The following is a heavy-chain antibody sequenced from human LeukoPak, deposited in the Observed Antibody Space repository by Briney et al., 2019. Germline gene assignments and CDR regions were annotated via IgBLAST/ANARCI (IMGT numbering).Heavy chain of an antibody. J-gene: IGHJ4*02. Sequence: SVKVSCKASGGTFSSCAISWVRHAPGQGLEWMGGIIPIFGTANYAQKFQGRVTITADESTSTAYMELSSLRSEDTAVYYCARNDILTGCLEYWGQGTLVTVSS. CDR1: GGTFSSCA. D-gene: IGHD3-9*01. CDR3: ARNDILTGCLEY. V-gene: IGHV1-69*13. CDR2: IIPIFGTA.